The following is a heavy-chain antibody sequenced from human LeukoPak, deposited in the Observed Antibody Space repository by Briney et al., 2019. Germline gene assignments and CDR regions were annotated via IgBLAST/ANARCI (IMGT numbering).Heavy chain of an antibody. V-gene: IGHV3-11*01. CDR3: AKDQGEYSSPPRHFDY. Sequence: GGSLRLSCVVSGFTFSDYYMSWIRQAPGKGLEWVSYISSSGSTIYYADSVKGRFTISRDNAKNSLYLQMNSLRAEDTAVYYCAKDQGEYSSPPRHFDYWGQGTLVTVSS. CDR1: GFTFSDYY. CDR2: ISSSGSTI. D-gene: IGHD6-6*01. J-gene: IGHJ4*02.